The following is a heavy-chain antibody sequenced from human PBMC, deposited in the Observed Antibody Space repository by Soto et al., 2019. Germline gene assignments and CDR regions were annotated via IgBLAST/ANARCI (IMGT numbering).Heavy chain of an antibody. CDR1: GFTFSSYA. Sequence: QVQLVESGGGVVQPGRSLRLSCAASGFTFSSYAMHWVRQAPGKGLAWVAVISYDGSNKYYADSVKGRFTISRDNSNNTLYLQMNSLRAEDTAVYYCARGGYYYDSSGYYSPFDYWGQGTLVTVSS. CDR2: ISYDGSNK. J-gene: IGHJ4*02. V-gene: IGHV3-30-3*01. D-gene: IGHD3-22*01. CDR3: ARGGYYYDSSGYYSPFDY.